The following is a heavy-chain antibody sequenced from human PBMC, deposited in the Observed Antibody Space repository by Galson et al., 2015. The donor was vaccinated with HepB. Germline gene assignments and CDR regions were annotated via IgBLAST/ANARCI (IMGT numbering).Heavy chain of an antibody. Sequence: SLRLSCAASGYTFSSYAMHWVRQAPGKGLEWVAVISYDGSNKYYADSVKGRFTISRDNSKNTLYLQTNSLRAEDTAVYYCARSDGGSGSYYFDYWGQGTLVTVSS. CDR2: ISYDGSNK. J-gene: IGHJ4*02. V-gene: IGHV3-30*04. CDR3: ARSDGGSGSYYFDY. D-gene: IGHD3-10*01. CDR1: GYTFSSYA.